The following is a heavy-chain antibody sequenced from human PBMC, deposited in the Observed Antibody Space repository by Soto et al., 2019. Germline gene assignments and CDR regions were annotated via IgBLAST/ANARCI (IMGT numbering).Heavy chain of an antibody. V-gene: IGHV1-46*01. CDR2: INPSGGST. Sequence: ASVKVSCKASGYILSSYYMHWVRQAPGQGLEWMGIINPSGGSTSYAQKFQGRVTMTRDTSTSTIYMELSSLRSEDTAVFYCARENGYKGFAYWGQGTLVTVSP. CDR3: ARENGYKGFAY. D-gene: IGHD5-12*01. CDR1: GYILSSYY. J-gene: IGHJ4*02.